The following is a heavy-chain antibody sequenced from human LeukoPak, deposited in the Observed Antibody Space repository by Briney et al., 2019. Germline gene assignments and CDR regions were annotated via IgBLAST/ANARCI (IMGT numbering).Heavy chain of an antibody. Sequence: ASVKVSCKASGYTFTSYYMHWVRQAPGQGLEWMEIINPSGGSTNYAQKFQGWVTMTRDTSISTAYMELSRLRSDDTAVYYCASEAGTTGFDYWGQGTLVTVSS. D-gene: IGHD1-1*01. V-gene: IGHV1-2*04. CDR1: GYTFTSYY. J-gene: IGHJ4*02. CDR3: ASEAGTTGFDY. CDR2: INPSGGST.